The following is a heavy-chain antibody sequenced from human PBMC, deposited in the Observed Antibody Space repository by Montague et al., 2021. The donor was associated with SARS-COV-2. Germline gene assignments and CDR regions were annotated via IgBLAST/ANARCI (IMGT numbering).Heavy chain of an antibody. D-gene: IGHD6-13*01. CDR2: IDYSGST. CDR3: ARVGRQQLVRLSGMDV. Sequence: SETLSPTCTVSGGSISSSSYYWGWIREPPGKGLEWIGSIDYSGSTYYXPCVESRVTISVDASKNQFSLKLSSVTAADTAVYYCARVGRQQLVRLSGMDVWGQGTTVTVSS. CDR1: GGSISSSSYY. V-gene: IGHV4-39*07. J-gene: IGHJ6*02.